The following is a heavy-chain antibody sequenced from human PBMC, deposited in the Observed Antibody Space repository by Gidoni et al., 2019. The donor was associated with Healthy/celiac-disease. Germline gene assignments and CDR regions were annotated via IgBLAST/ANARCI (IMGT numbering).Heavy chain of an antibody. V-gene: IGHV1-18*01. CDR3: ARDIVVVPAALGRDYYYGMDV. J-gene: IGHJ6*02. CDR1: GYTFTSSG. CDR2: ISAYNGNT. D-gene: IGHD2-2*01. Sequence: QVQLVQSGAEVKKPGASVKVSCKASGYTFTSSGISWVRQAPGQGLEWMGWISAYNGNTNYAQKLQGRVTMTTDTSTSTAYMELRSLRSDDTAVYYCARDIVVVPAALGRDYYYGMDVWGQGTTVTVSS.